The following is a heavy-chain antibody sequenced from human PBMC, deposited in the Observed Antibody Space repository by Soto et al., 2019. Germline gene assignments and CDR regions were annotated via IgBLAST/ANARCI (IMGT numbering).Heavy chain of an antibody. D-gene: IGHD6-13*01. CDR2: IYYSGST. CDR1: GGSVSSGSYY. Sequence: QLQLQESGPGLVKPSETLSLTCTVSGGSVSSGSYYWNWIRQPPGKGLEWIGYIYYSGSTNYDPSLNSRDTISIDTSKTRSSQNLSSVTAADTAIYYCARSTYRSSWYTLGYWGQETLVTASS. J-gene: IGHJ4*02. CDR3: ARSTYRSSWYTLGY. V-gene: IGHV4-61*01.